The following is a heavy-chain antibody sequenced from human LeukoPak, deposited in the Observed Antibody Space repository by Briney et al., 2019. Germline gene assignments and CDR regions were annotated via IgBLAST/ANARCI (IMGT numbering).Heavy chain of an antibody. CDR3: ARDPHGRGAIHDAFDI. J-gene: IGHJ3*02. D-gene: IGHD3-10*01. Sequence: GGSLRLSCAVSGFTLNNYWIHWVRQAPGQGLVWASRIEGDGTRASYADSVKGRFTISRDNAKDTLFLQMNSLRAEDTAVYYCARDPHGRGAIHDAFDIWGQGTMVSVSS. V-gene: IGHV3-74*01. CDR1: GFTLNNYW. CDR2: IEGDGTRA.